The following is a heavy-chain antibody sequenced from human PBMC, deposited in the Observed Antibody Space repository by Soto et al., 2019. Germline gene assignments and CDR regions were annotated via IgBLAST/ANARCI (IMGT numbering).Heavy chain of an antibody. Sequence: QEQLVQSGAEVKKPGSSVKVSCKASGGLFSSYPISWVRQAPGQGLEWMGGIIPVFQTAYYTQRFQGRVTMTTEEATTTCYRELSSLRSEETAIDYGARGGSGYTWLHESGGKGTRVTVSS. D-gene: IGHD3-22*01. CDR1: GGLFSSYP. V-gene: IGHV1-69*01. CDR3: ARGGSGYTWLHES. J-gene: IGHJ4*02. CDR2: IIPVFQTA.